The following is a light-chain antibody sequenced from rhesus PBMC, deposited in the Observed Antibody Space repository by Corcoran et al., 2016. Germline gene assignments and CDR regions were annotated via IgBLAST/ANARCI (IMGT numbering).Light chain of an antibody. Sequence: DIQMTQSPSSLSASVGDTVIITCRASQGISSYLAWYQQKPGKAPKPLNYYASNWESGVPTRFSGSGSGTEFKLTISSLQPEDFATYYCQQYTSGFTFGPGTKLGIK. V-gene: IGKV1-37*01. J-gene: IGKJ3*01. CDR2: YAS. CDR1: QGISSY. CDR3: QQYTSGFT.